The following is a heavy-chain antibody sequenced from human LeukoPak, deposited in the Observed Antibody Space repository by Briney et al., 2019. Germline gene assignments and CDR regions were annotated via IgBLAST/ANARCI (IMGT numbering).Heavy chain of an antibody. V-gene: IGHV4-34*01. CDR2: INHSGST. CDR1: GGSFSGYY. J-gene: IGHJ4*02. CDR3: EIYGGQFDY. Sequence: SETLSLTCAVYGGSFSGYYWSWIRQPPGKGLEWIGEINHSGSTNYNPSLKSRVTISVDTPKNQFSLKLSSATAADTAVYYCEIYGGQFDYWGQGTLVTVSS. D-gene: IGHD4-23*01.